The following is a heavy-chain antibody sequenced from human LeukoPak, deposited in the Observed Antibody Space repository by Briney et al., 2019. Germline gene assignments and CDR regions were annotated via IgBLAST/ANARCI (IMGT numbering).Heavy chain of an antibody. J-gene: IGHJ4*02. CDR2: MNPNSGNT. D-gene: IGHD6-6*01. CDR1: GYTFTSYD. V-gene: IGHV1-8*03. Sequence: ASVKVSCKASGYTFTSYDINWVRQATGQGLEWMGWMNPNSGNTGYAQKFQGRVTITRNTSISTAYMELSSLRSEDTAVYYCARALGIAARHIFGYWGQGTLVTVSS. CDR3: ARALGIAARHIFGY.